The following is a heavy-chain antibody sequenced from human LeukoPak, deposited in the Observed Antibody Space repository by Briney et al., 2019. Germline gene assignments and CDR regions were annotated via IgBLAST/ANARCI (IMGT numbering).Heavy chain of an antibody. D-gene: IGHD1-26*01. CDR3: AKPLNRGSMKSPNWFDP. J-gene: IGHJ5*02. CDR2: ISGSGGST. Sequence: GGSLRLSCAASGFTFSSYAMSWVRQAPGKGLEWVSAISGSGGSTYYADSVKGRFTISRDNSKNTLYLQMNSLRAEDTAVYYCAKPLNRGSMKSPNWFDPWGQGTLVTVSS. V-gene: IGHV3-23*01. CDR1: GFTFSSYA.